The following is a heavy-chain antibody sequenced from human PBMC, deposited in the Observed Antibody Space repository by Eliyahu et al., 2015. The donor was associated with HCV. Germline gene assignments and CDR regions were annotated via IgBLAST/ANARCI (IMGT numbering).Heavy chain of an antibody. CDR1: GFTFXSYS. D-gene: IGHD6-13*01. CDR3: ARVGAAAGVDAFDI. Sequence: EVQLVESGGGLVKPGGSLRLSCAASGFTFXSYSMNWVRQAXGKGLEWVSYISSSSSYIYYEDSVKGRFTISRDNAKKSLYLQMNSLRAEDMAVYYCARVGAAAGVDAFDIWGQGTMVTVSS. CDR2: ISSSSSYI. J-gene: IGHJ3*02. V-gene: IGHV3-21*01.